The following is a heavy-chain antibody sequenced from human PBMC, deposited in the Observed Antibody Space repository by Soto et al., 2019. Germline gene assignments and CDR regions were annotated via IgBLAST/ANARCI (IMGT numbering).Heavy chain of an antibody. Sequence: GGSLRLSCAASGLTFSSYWMSWVRQAPGKGLEWVANIKQDGSEKYYVDSVKGRYTISRANAKNSLSLKMNSLRAEDTAVYYCARVGFDSLRSNGFDYWGQGTLVTVSS. CDR1: GLTFSSYW. CDR2: IKQDGSEK. V-gene: IGHV3-7*03. CDR3: ARVGFDSLRSNGFDY. D-gene: IGHD5-12*01. J-gene: IGHJ4*02.